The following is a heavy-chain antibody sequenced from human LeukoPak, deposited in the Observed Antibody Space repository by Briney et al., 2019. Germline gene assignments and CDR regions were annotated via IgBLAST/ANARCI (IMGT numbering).Heavy chain of an antibody. V-gene: IGHV1-69*05. CDR2: IIPIFGTA. D-gene: IGHD6-13*01. CDR3: ARVGAAAGTPFDY. CDR1: GGTFSSYA. J-gene: IGHJ4*02. Sequence: SVKVSCKASGGTFSSYAISWVRQAPGQGLEGMGGIIPIFGTANYAQKFQGRVTITTDESTSTAYMELSSLRSEDTAVYYCARVGAAAGTPFDYWGQGTLVTVSS.